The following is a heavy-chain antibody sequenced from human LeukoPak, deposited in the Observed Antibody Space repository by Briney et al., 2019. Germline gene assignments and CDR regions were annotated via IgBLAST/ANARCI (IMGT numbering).Heavy chain of an antibody. V-gene: IGHV3-53*05. CDR3: AREKYCTSTDCLHGRFYFDY. CDR1: GFTVSSNY. D-gene: IGHD2-2*01. J-gene: IGHJ4*02. CDR2: IYSGGST. Sequence: PGGSLRLSCAASGFTVSSNYMSWVRQAPGKGLEWVSVIYSGGSTYYADSVKGRFTISRDNSKNTLYLQMNSLRAEDTAVYYCAREKYCTSTDCLHGRFYFDYWGQGTLVTVSS.